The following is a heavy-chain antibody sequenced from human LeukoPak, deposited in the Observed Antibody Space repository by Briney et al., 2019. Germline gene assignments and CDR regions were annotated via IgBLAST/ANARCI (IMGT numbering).Heavy chain of an antibody. J-gene: IGHJ4*02. CDR3: ARARYSGSYNFDY. V-gene: IGHV3-7*01. Sequence: GGSLRLSCAASGFTFSSYWMSWVRQAPGKGLEWVANIKQDGSEKYYVDSVKGRFTTSRDNAKDSLYLQMNSLRAEHTAVYYCARARYSGSYNFDYWGQGTLATVSS. D-gene: IGHD3-10*01. CDR2: IKQDGSEK. CDR1: GFTFSSYW.